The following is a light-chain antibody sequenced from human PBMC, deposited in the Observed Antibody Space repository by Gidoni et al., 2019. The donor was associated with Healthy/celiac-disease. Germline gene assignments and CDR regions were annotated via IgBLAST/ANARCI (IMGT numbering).Light chain of an antibody. Sequence: EIVLTQSPATLSLSPGARATLSCRASQSVSSYLAWYQQKPGQAPRLLIYDASNRATGIPARFSGSGSGTDFTLTISSLEPEDFAVYYCQQRSNWPHTFXGXTKVEIK. V-gene: IGKV3-11*01. CDR2: DAS. J-gene: IGKJ4*01. CDR1: QSVSSY. CDR3: QQRSNWPHT.